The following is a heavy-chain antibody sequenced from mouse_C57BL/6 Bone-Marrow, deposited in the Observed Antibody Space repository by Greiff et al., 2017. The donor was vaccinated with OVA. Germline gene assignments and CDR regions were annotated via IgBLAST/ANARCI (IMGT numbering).Heavy chain of an antibody. CDR2: ISGGGGNT. D-gene: IGHD1-1*01. CDR1: GFTFSSYT. V-gene: IGHV5-9*01. J-gene: IGHJ4*01. Sequence: EVKVVESGGGLVKPGGSLKLSCAASGFTFSSYTMSWVRQTPEKRLEWVATISGGGGNTYYPDSVKGRFTISRDNAKNTLYLQMSSLRSEDTALYYCARYYGSSYPHAMDYWGQGTSVTVSS. CDR3: ARYYGSSYPHAMDY.